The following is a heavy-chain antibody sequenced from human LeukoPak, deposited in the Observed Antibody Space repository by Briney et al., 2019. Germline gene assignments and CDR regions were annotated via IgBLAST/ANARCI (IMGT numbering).Heavy chain of an antibody. D-gene: IGHD3-22*01. J-gene: IGHJ5*02. CDR2: IYYSGST. CDR1: GGSISSYY. CDR3: ARENYDTSGYYYGWFDP. V-gene: IGHV4-59*01. Sequence: SETLSLTCTVSGGSISSYYWSWIRQPPGKGLEWIGYIYYSGSTNYNPSLKSRVTISVDTSKNQFSLKLSSVTAADTALYYCARENYDTSGYYYGWFDPWGQGTLVTVSS.